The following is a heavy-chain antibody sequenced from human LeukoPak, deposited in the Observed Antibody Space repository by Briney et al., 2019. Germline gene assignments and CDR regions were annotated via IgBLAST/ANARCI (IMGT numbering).Heavy chain of an antibody. D-gene: IGHD1-14*01. V-gene: IGHV4-39*01. CDR2: IYYSGAT. Sequence: SETLSLTCTVSGVSISNSDFYWGWIRQPPGKGLEWIGNIYYSGATYYNSSLRSRVTISADKSKNQFSLRMRSVSAADTGVYFCARGDQRQVRNFENFHHWGQGTLVAVSS. CDR3: ARGDQRQVRNFENFHH. J-gene: IGHJ1*01. CDR1: GVSISNSDFY.